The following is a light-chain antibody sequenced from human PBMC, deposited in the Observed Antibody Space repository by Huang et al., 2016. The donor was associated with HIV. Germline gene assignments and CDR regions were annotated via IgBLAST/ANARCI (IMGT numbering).Light chain of an antibody. CDR3: QQYDNCPLT. CDR1: HSVSRN. J-gene: IGKJ5*01. Sequence: ERVMTQSPATLAVSPGERVTLSCRAIHSVSRNLAWYQQKTGQAPRPLIHGASTRATGLPARFSCSGSGTEFTLAISSLHSEDSGVYFCQQYDNCPLTFGQGTRLEMK. V-gene: IGKV3-15*01. CDR2: GAS.